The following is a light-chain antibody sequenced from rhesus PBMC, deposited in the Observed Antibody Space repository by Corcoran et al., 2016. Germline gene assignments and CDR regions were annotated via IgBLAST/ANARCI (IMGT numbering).Light chain of an antibody. V-gene: IGLV3-40*01. CDR3: QVWDSSSDHYI. J-gene: IGLJ1*01. CDR1: NIGSKN. CDR2: DDS. Sequence: SYELTQPHSVSVSPGQTARITCGGDNIGSKNVHWYQQKPAQAPVLVIYDDSEWPSGIPERFSGSNSGNTATLTISGVKAGDEADYYCQVWDSSSDHYIFGAGTRLTVL.